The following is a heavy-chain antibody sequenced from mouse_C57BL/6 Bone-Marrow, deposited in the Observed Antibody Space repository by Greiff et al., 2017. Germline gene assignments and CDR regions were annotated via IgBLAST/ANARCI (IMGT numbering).Heavy chain of an antibody. J-gene: IGHJ2*01. V-gene: IGHV1-76*01. CDR2: IYPGSGNT. D-gene: IGHD2-4*01. CDR1: GYTFTDYY. Sequence: VQLQQSGAELVRPGASVKLSCKASGYTFTDYYINWVKQRPGQGLEWIARIYPGSGNTYYNEKFKGKATLTAEKSSSTAYMQLSSLTSEDSAVYFGAREEDYEERDVDFDYWGQGTTLTVSA. CDR3: AREEDYEERDVDFDY.